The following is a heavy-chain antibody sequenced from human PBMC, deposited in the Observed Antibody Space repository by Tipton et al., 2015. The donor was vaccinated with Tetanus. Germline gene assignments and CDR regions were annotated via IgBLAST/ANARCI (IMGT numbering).Heavy chain of an antibody. V-gene: IGHV3-21*01. J-gene: IGHJ4*02. CDR2: ISGSSNYI. CDR1: GFTFSDYS. Sequence: SLRLSCAASGFTFSDYSMNWVRQAPGKGLEWVSSISGSSNYINYADSVKGRFTISRANAKNSLYLQMNSLRADDTGVYFCARVHSPVLLGRYPVDCWGQGTLVTVSS. D-gene: IGHD2-21*02. CDR3: ARVHSPVLLGRYPVDC.